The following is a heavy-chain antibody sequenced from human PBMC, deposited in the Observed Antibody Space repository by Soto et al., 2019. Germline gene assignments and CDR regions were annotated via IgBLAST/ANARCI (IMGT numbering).Heavy chain of an antibody. Sequence: QLQLQESGPGPVKPSETLSLTCTVSGGSISSSSYYWGWIRQPPGKGLGWIGSIYYSGSTYYNPSLKSRVTISVDTSKNQFSLKLSSVTAADTAVYYCARTLVVVAATLGVGWFDPWGQGTLVTVSS. CDR1: GGSISSSSYY. D-gene: IGHD2-15*01. CDR2: IYYSGST. J-gene: IGHJ5*02. V-gene: IGHV4-39*01. CDR3: ARTLVVVAATLGVGWFDP.